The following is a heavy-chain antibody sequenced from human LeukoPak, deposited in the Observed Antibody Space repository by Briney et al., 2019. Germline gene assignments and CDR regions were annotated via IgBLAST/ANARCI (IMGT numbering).Heavy chain of an antibody. CDR1: GFTFSNYA. Sequence: GGSLRLSCAASGFTFSNYAMNWVRQAPGKGLEWVSAISGSGATTYYADSVKGRFTISRDNSKNTLYLQMNSLRADDTAVYYCAKGGLHDSPYNWFDPWDQGTLVTVSS. D-gene: IGHD3-22*01. V-gene: IGHV3-23*01. CDR2: ISGSGATT. J-gene: IGHJ5*02. CDR3: AKGGLHDSPYNWFDP.